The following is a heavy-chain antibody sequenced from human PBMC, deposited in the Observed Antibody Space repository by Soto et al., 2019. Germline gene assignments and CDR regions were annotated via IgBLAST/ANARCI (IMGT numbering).Heavy chain of an antibody. V-gene: IGHV3-74*01. D-gene: IGHD6-13*01. CDR2: IDTSGSST. CDR3: AKDSWYFDL. CDR1: GFLFTNFW. Sequence: PGGSLRLSFEASGFLFTNFWMHWVRQVPGKGLVWVSRIDTSGSSTSYADSVKGRFTISRDNAKNTVSLQMNSLRAEDTAVYYCAKDSWYFDLWRQGSLVTVSS. J-gene: IGHJ4*02.